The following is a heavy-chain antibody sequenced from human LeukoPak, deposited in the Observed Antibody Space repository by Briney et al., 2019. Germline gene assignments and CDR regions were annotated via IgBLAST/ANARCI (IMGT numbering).Heavy chain of an antibody. D-gene: IGHD5-18*01. CDR3: ARGRTWIQPFGP. Sequence: SETLSLTCTASGGTISSYYWSWIRQPPGKGLEWIGYIYYSGSTNYNPSLKSRVTISVDTSKNQFSLKLSSVTAADTAVYYCARGRTWIQPFGPWGQGTLVTVSS. V-gene: IGHV4-59*12. CDR2: IYYSGST. J-gene: IGHJ5*02. CDR1: GGTISSYY.